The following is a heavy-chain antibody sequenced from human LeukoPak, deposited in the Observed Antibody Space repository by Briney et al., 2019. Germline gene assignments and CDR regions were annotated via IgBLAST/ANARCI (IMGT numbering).Heavy chain of an antibody. J-gene: IGHJ4*02. V-gene: IGHV3-53*01. Sequence: GGSLRLSCEVSGFSVDGNYMTWVRQVPGRGLEWVALIFSGDSTDYPDSVKGRFTISRDKSKNTLHLQMDSLRPEDTAMYYCALTYYFDRRGCSYFDYWGQGALVTVSS. CDR3: ALTYYFDRRGCSYFDY. D-gene: IGHD3-22*01. CDR2: IFSGDST. CDR1: GFSVDGNY.